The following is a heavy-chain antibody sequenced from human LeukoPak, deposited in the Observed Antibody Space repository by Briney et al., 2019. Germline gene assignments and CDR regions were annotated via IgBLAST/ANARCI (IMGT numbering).Heavy chain of an antibody. CDR1: GGSIRSSNYY. CDR3: ASQPSYFDY. Sequence: PSETLSLTCTVSGGSIRSSNYYWGWIRQPPGKGLEWIGNIYYSGSTYYNPSLKSRLTISVDTSKNQFSLRLSSVTAADTAVYSCASQPSYFDYSSQRTLVTVSS. CDR2: IYYSGST. J-gene: IGHJ4*01. V-gene: IGHV4-39*01.